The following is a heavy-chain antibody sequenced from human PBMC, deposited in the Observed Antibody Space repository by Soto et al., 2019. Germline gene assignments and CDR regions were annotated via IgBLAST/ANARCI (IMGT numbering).Heavy chain of an antibody. Sequence: PGGSLRLSCAASGFTFSSYAMHWVRQAPGKGLEWVAVISYDGSNKYYADSVKGRFTISRDNSKNTLYLQMNSLRAEDTAVYYCARDVGTDGFDYWGQGTLVTVSS. CDR2: ISYDGSNK. CDR1: GFTFSSYA. D-gene: IGHD2-15*01. J-gene: IGHJ4*02. CDR3: ARDVGTDGFDY. V-gene: IGHV3-30-3*01.